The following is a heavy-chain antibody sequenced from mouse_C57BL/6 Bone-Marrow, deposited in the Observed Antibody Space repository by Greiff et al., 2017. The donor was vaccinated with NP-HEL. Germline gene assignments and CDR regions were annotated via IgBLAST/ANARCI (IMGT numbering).Heavy chain of an antibody. Sequence: QVHVKQPGAELVKPGASVKLSCKASGYTFTSYWMHWVKQRPGQGLEWIGMIHPNSGSTNYNEKFKSKATLTVDKSSSTAYMQLSSLTSEDSAVYYCARWDWNYAMDYWGQGTSVTVSS. J-gene: IGHJ4*01. CDR3: ARWDWNYAMDY. CDR2: IHPNSGST. D-gene: IGHD4-1*01. V-gene: IGHV1-64*01. CDR1: GYTFTSYW.